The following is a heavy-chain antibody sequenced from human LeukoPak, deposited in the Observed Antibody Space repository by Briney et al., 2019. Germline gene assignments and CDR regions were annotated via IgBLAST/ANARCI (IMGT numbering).Heavy chain of an antibody. D-gene: IGHD4-23*01. Sequence: ASVKVSCKASGGTFSSYAISWVRQAPGQGLEWMGGIIPIFGTANYAQKFQGRVTITADESMSTAYMELSSLRSEDTAVYYCARAPRGGNSNFDYWGQGTLVTVSS. CDR2: IIPIFGTA. CDR1: GGTFSSYA. V-gene: IGHV1-69*13. J-gene: IGHJ4*02. CDR3: ARAPRGGNSNFDY.